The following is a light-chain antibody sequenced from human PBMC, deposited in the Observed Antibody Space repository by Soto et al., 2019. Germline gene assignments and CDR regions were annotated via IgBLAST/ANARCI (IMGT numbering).Light chain of an antibody. CDR3: QQYGSSSPIT. V-gene: IGKV3-20*01. Sequence: EILLTQSPGTLSLSPGERATLSCRASQSVSSSYLAWYQQKPGQAPRLLIYGASSRATGIPDRFSGSGSGTDFTLTISRLEPEDFAAYYCQQYGSSSPITFGQGTRLEIK. CDR2: GAS. CDR1: QSVSSSY. J-gene: IGKJ5*01.